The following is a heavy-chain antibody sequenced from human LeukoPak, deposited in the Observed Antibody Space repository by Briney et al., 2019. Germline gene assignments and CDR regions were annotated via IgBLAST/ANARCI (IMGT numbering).Heavy chain of an antibody. V-gene: IGHV3-33*01. CDR2: IWYDGSNK. CDR3: ARGYDYGDYGVVE. J-gene: IGHJ4*02. D-gene: IGHD4-17*01. CDR1: GFTFSNYG. Sequence: GGSLRLSCAASGFTFSNYGMHWVRQAPGKGLEWVAVIWYDGSNKYYPDSVRGRFTISRDNSKNTLYLQMNSLRAEDTAVYYCARGYDYGDYGVVEWGQGTLVTVSS.